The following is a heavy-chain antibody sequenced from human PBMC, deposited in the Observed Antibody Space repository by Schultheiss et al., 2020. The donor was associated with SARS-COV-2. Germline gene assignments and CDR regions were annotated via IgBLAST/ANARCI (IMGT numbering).Heavy chain of an antibody. CDR3: AKGIRWDYYYGMDV. CDR1: GFTFSSYG. J-gene: IGHJ6*04. D-gene: IGHD4-23*01. CDR2: ISWNSGSI. Sequence: SLKISCAASGFTFSSYGMHWVRQAPGKGLEWVSGISWNSGSIGYADSVKGRFTISRDNAKNSLYLQMNSLRAEDTALYYCAKGIRWDYYYGMDVWGKGTTVTVSS. V-gene: IGHV3-9*01.